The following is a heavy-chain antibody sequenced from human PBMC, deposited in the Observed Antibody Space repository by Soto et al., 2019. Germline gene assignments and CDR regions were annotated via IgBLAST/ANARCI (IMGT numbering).Heavy chain of an antibody. CDR3: IADSSYSVGCGLH. CDR1: GIAFNDAW. D-gene: IGHD2-21*01. CDR2: IGSEIDGATI. Sequence: GGSLRLSCAVSGIAFNDAWMTWVRQAPGKGLEWVGRIGSEIDGATIDYAEPVKGRFTISRDASKSTVFLQMNSLNTGDTAIYFYIADSSYSVGCGLHWGQGTPVTVSS. V-gene: IGHV3-15*04. J-gene: IGHJ4*02.